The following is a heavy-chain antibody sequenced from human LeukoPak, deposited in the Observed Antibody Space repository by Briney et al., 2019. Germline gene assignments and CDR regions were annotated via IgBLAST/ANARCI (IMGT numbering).Heavy chain of an antibody. CDR2: MNPNSGNT. J-gene: IGHJ5*02. D-gene: IGHD6-13*01. Sequence: GASVKVSCKASGYTFTSYDINWVRQATGQGLEWMGWMNPNSGNTGYAQKFQGRVTMTRNTSISTAYMELSSLRSEDTAVYYCVRVAYSSTENWFDPWGQGTLVTVSS. CDR1: GYTFTSYD. V-gene: IGHV1-8*01. CDR3: VRVAYSSTENWFDP.